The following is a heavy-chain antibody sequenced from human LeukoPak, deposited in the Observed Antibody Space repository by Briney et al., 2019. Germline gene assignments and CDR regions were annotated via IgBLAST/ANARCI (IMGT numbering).Heavy chain of an antibody. CDR2: FDPEDGET. D-gene: IGHD3-22*01. J-gene: IGHJ5*02. CDR1: GYTLTELS. Sequence: ASVKVSCKVSGYTLTELSMHWVRQAPGKGLEWMGGFDPEDGETIYAQKFQGRVTMTRNTSISTAYMELSSLRSEDTAVYYCAREANYYDSSGYQNWFDPWGQGTLVTVSS. V-gene: IGHV1-24*01. CDR3: AREANYYDSSGYQNWFDP.